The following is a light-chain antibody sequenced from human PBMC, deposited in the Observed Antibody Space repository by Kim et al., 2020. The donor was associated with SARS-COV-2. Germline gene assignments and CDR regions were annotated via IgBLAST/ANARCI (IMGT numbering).Light chain of an antibody. CDR1: QSVSSN. Sequence: IVMTQSPATLSMSPGERATLSCRASQSVSSNLAWFQQKPGQAPRLLIYAASIRATGIPARLSGSGSETEFTLTISSLQSEDFAVYYWQHYNNWPHDTFGQGTKLEI. CDR3: QHYNNWPHDT. J-gene: IGKJ2*01. CDR2: AAS. V-gene: IGKV3D-15*01.